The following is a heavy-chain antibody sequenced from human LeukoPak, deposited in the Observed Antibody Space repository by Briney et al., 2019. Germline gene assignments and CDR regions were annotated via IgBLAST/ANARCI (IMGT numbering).Heavy chain of an antibody. D-gene: IGHD5-18*01. V-gene: IGHV4-38-2*02. CDR3: AGSEGYGGRVPNFMGWYWFDP. CDR1: GYSISSGYY. CDR2: IYHSGST. Sequence: SETLSLTCTVSGYSISSGYYWGWIRQPPGKGLEWIGSIYHSGSTYYNPSLKSRVTISVDTSKNQFSLKLSSVTAADTAVYYCAGSEGYGGRVPNFMGWYWFDPWGQGTLVTVSS. J-gene: IGHJ5*02.